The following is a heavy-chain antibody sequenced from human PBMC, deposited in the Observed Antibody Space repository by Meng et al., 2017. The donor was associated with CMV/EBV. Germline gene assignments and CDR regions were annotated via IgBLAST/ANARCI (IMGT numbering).Heavy chain of an antibody. J-gene: IGHJ4*02. V-gene: IGHV4-34*01. CDR1: GGSFSGYY. D-gene: IGHD3-3*02. CDR2: INHSGST. Sequence: VELQQWGAGLLKPSETLSLTCAVYGGSFSGYYGSWIRQPPGKGLEWIGEINHSGSTNYNPSLKSRVTISVDTSKNQFSLKLSSVTAADTAVYYCARGTIFGVVWIGYFDYWGQGTLVTVSS. CDR3: ARGTIFGVVWIGYFDY.